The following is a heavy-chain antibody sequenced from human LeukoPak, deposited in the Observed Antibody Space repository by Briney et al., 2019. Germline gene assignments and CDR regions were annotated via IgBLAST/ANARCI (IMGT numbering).Heavy chain of an antibody. D-gene: IGHD4-17*01. CDR1: GFTFSDYT. Sequence: GGSLRLSCAASGFTFSDYTMNWVRQAPGKGLEWVSSISSGGTYKYYADSVKGRFTISKDNAQNSLYLQMNSLRAEDSSVYYCARPTTVTTISADAFDIWGQGTMVTVSS. CDR3: ARPTTVTTISADAFDI. J-gene: IGHJ3*02. V-gene: IGHV3-21*01. CDR2: ISSGGTYK.